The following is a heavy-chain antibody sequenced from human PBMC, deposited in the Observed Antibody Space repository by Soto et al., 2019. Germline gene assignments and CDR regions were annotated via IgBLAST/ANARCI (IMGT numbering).Heavy chain of an antibody. CDR3: AGPGYSSQEF. CDR1: GFPFSTFA. D-gene: IGHD5-18*01. CDR2: INGNGDDT. V-gene: IGHV3-23*01. J-gene: IGHJ1*01. Sequence: EVQLLESGGGLVQPGGSPRLSCAASGFPFSTFALSWVRQAPGKGLEWVSAINGNGDDTDYVGAVKGRFTISRDNSKNALWLQMNSLRAEDTAVYYCAGPGYSSQEFWGQGTLVTVSS.